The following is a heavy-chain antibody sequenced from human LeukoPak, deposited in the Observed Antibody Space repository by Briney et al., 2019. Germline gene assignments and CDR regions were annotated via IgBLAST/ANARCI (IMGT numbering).Heavy chain of an antibody. V-gene: IGHV4-61*08. CDR3: ARVGTLYYDSSGYCDY. D-gene: IGHD3-22*01. CDR1: GASVSSSGYY. J-gene: IGHJ4*02. CDR2: IYHSGST. Sequence: SETLSLTCTVSGASVSSSGYYWTWFRRPPGKGLEWIGYIYHSGSTNYNPSLKSRVTISVDTSKNQFSLKLSSVTAADTAVYYCARVGTLYYDSSGYCDYWGQGTLVTVSS.